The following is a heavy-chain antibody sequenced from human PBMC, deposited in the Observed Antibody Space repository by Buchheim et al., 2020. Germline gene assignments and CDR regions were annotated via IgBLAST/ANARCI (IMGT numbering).Heavy chain of an antibody. CDR1: GFTFSSYA. J-gene: IGHJ6*02. D-gene: IGHD1-1*01. CDR2: ISHDGSNK. CDR3: ARDVNVRGYYYYYGMDV. V-gene: IGHV3-30-3*01. Sequence: QVQLVESGGGVVQPGRSLRLSCAASGFTFSSYAMHWVRQAPGKGLEWVAVISHDGSNKYYADSVKGRFTISRDNSKNTLYLPMNSLRAEDTAVYYCARDVNVRGYYYYYGMDVWGQGTT.